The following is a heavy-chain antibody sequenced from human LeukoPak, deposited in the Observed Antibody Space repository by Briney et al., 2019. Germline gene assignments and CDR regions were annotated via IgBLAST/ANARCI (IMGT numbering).Heavy chain of an antibody. CDR2: IWYDGSNK. Sequence: PGGSLRLSCAASGFIFSNYGMHWVRQAPGKGLEWVAAIWYDGSNKYYAVSVKGRSTISRDNSKNTLYLQMSSLRAEDTAVYFCARDRIPAAGTAPFDYWGQGTLVTVSS. CDR1: GFIFSNYG. CDR3: ARDRIPAAGTAPFDY. D-gene: IGHD6-13*01. V-gene: IGHV3-33*01. J-gene: IGHJ4*02.